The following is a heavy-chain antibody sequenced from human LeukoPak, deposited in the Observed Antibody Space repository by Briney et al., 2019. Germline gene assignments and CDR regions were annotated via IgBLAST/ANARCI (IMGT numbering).Heavy chain of an antibody. CDR2: INHSGST. Sequence: SETLSLTCAVYGASFSGYYWSWIRQPPGKGLEWIGEINHSGSTNYNPSLKSRVTISVDTSKNQFSLKLSSVTAADTAVYYCARKKLETAMMLAWTYFQHWGQGTLVTVSS. CDR3: ARKKLETAMMLAWTYFQH. CDR1: GASFSGYY. V-gene: IGHV4-34*01. D-gene: IGHD5-18*01. J-gene: IGHJ1*01.